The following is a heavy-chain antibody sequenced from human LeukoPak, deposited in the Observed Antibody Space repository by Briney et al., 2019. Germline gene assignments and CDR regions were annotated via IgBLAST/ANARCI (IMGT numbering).Heavy chain of an antibody. CDR2: ISSYNGNT. CDR3: ARDQDFWSGYSKERYFDY. D-gene: IGHD3-3*01. V-gene: IGHV1-18*01. J-gene: IGHJ4*02. Sequence: GASVKDSCKASGYTFTSYGFSWVRQAPGQGREWMGWISSYNGNTNYAQRLQGRVTMTTDTSTSTAYMELRSLRSDDTAVYYCARDQDFWSGYSKERYFDYWGQGTLVTVSS. CDR1: GYTFTSYG.